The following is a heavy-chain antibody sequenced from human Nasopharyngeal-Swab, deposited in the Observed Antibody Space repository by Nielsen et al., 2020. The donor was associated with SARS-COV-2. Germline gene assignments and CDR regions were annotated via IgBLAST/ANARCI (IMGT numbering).Heavy chain of an antibody. CDR3: ARRRDDFDF. CDR1: GSSFNSYY. CDR2: IHYSGSA. V-gene: IGHV4-59*01. J-gene: IGHJ4*02. Sequence: SETLSLTFTLSGSSFNSYYWTWIRQPPGKGLEWIGYIHYSGSANYNPSLKSRVTISLDTSKDQFSLKLRSVTAADTAVYYCARRRDDFDFWGQGTLVTVSS.